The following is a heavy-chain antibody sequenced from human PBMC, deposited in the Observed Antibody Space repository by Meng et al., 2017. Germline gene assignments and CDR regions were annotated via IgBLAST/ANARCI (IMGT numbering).Heavy chain of an antibody. CDR2: ISSSSSYI. D-gene: IGHD6-19*01. CDR1: GFTFSSYS. V-gene: IGHV3-21*01. Sequence: GESLKISCAASGFTFSSYSMNWVRQAPGKGLEWVSSISSSSSYIYYADSVKGRFTISRDNAKNSLYLQMNSLRAEDTAVYYCARDRYCSGWYDYYYCGMDVWGQGTMVTVSS. CDR3: ARDRYCSGWYDYYYCGMDV. J-gene: IGHJ6*02.